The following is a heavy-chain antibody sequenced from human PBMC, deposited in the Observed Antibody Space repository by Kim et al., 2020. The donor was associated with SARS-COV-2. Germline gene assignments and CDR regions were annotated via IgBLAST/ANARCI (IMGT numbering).Heavy chain of an antibody. D-gene: IGHD3-22*01. CDR3: ARGVEYYYDSSGINY. CDR1: GGTFSSYA. V-gene: IGHV1-69*13. CDR2: IIPIFGTA. Sequence: SVKVSCKASGGTFSSYAISWVRQAPGQGLEWMGGIIPIFGTANYAQKFQGRVTITADESTSTAYMELSSLRSEDTAVYYCARGVEYYYDSSGINYWGQGTLVTVSS. J-gene: IGHJ4*02.